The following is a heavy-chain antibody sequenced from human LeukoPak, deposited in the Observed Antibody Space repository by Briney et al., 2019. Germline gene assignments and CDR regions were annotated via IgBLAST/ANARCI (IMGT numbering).Heavy chain of an antibody. CDR2: IYSSGSA. D-gene: IGHD5-12*01. J-gene: IGHJ4*02. V-gene: IGHV4-59*08. Sequence: LETLSLTCTVSGGSISPYYWSWIRQPPGKGLEWIGYIYSSGSANYNPSLKSRVTISVDTSKNQFSLKLSSVTAADTAVYYCARMGGYSGYATHWGQGTLVTVSS. CDR1: GGSISPYY. CDR3: ARMGGYSGYATH.